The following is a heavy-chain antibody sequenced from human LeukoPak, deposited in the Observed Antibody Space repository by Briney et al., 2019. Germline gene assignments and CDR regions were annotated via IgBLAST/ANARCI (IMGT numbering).Heavy chain of an antibody. CDR2: INTSGST. Sequence: SETLSLTCTVSGDSISSYYWSWIRQPAGKGLEWIGRINTSGSTSYNPSLKSRVTILVDTPKNHFSLRLSSVTAADTAVYYCARGSLDDYGGNSARYNWFDAWGQGILVTVSS. J-gene: IGHJ5*02. V-gene: IGHV4-4*07. D-gene: IGHD4-23*01. CDR1: GDSISSYY. CDR3: ARGSLDDYGGNSARYNWFDA.